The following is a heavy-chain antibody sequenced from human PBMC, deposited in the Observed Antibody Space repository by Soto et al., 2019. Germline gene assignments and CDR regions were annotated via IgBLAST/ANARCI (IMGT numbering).Heavy chain of an antibody. CDR2: IIPIQNKA. CDR3: AKSLLFVDHAYMDV. V-gene: IGHV1-69*02. D-gene: IGHD2-15*01. CDR1: GGSFMSYS. J-gene: IGHJ6*03. Sequence: QIQLEQSGAELKKPGSSVKVSYETSGGSFMSYSITWVRQAPGQGLEWMGRIIPIQNKANYALKFQDRVTITADRSTRTVYMELRTLRPEDTAVYYCAKSLLFVDHAYMDVWGKGTTVTVSS.